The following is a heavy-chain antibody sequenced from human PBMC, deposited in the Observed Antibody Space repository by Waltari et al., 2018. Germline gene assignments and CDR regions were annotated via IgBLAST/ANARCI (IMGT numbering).Heavy chain of an antibody. CDR3: AREGSSRTLGAFDI. V-gene: IGHV4-39*07. D-gene: IGHD6-13*01. J-gene: IGHJ3*02. CDR1: GGSISSSSYY. Sequence: QLQLQESGPGLVKPSETLSLTCTVSGGSISSSSYYWGWLRQPPGQGLEWIGSIYYSGSTYYNPSLKSRVTISVDTSKNQFSLKLSSVTAADTAVYYCAREGSSRTLGAFDIWGQGTMVTVSS. CDR2: IYYSGST.